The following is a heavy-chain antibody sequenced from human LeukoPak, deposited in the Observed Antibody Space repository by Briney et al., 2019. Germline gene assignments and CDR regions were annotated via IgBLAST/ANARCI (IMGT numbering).Heavy chain of an antibody. Sequence: SETLSLTCSVSGGSISSGDYYWSWIRQPPGKGLEWIGYIYYTGSTYYNPSLKSRITISVDTSKNHFSLRLSSVTAADTAVYYCARQVESVPGYYYYYMDVWGKGTTVTVSS. J-gene: IGHJ6*03. V-gene: IGHV4-30-4*08. CDR1: GGSISSGDYY. D-gene: IGHD1-14*01. CDR2: IYYTGST. CDR3: ARQVESVPGYYYYYMDV.